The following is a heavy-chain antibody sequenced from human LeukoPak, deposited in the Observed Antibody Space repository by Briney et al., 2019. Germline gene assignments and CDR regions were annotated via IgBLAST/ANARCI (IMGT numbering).Heavy chain of an antibody. CDR3: ARDRGYCSGGSCYWGDY. D-gene: IGHD2-15*01. V-gene: IGHV3-21*01. CDR1: GFTFSSYS. CDR2: ISSSSSYI. Sequence: GGSLRLSCAASGFTFSSYSMNWVRQAPGGGLEWVSSISSSSSYIYYADSVKGRFTISRDNAKNSLYLQMNSLRAEDTAVYYCARDRGYCSGGSCYWGDYWGQGTLVTVSS. J-gene: IGHJ4*02.